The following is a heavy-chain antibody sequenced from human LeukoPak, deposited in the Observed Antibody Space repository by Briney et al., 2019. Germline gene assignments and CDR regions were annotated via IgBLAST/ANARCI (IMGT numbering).Heavy chain of an antibody. D-gene: IGHD3-22*01. V-gene: IGHV3-7*01. CDR3: ASFQTYDSSGYYGGYYFDY. CDR2: IKQDGSEE. CDR1: GFTFSSYW. J-gene: IGHJ4*02. Sequence: PGGSLRLSCAASGFTFSSYWMSWVRQAPGKGLEWVANIKQDGSEEYYVDSVKGRFTISRDNAKNSLYLQMNSLRAEDTAVYYCASFQTYDSSGYYGGYYFDYWGQGTLVTVSS.